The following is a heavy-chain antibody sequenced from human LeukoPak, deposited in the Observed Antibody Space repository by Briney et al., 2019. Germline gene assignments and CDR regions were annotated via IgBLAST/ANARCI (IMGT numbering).Heavy chain of an antibody. CDR3: ARAPGIAAVGYNWFDP. Sequence: SETLSLTCTVSGGSISSGGYYWSWIRQHPGKGLEWIGYIYYSGSTYYNPPLKSRVTISVDTSKNQFSLKLSSVTAADTAVYYCARAPGIAAVGYNWFDPWGQGTLVTVSS. V-gene: IGHV4-31*03. D-gene: IGHD6-13*01. J-gene: IGHJ5*02. CDR2: IYYSGST. CDR1: GGSISSGGYY.